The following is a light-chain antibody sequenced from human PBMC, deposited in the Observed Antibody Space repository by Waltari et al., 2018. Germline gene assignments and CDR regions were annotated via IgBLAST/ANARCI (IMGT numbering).Light chain of an antibody. Sequence: QSVLTQPPSVSGAPGQRVTIPCTGSSSNIGSPYNVNWYQQPPGTSPKLLIYDDGRRPSGVPDRFSGSRSGTSASLAITGLRAEDEAEYYFQSYDSGLIAVVFGGGTKVTVL. CDR1: SSNIGSPYN. V-gene: IGLV1-40*01. CDR2: DDG. CDR3: QSYDSGLIAVV. J-gene: IGLJ2*01.